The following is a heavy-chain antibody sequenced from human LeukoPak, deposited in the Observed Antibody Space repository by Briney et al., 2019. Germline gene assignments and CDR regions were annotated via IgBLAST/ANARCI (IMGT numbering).Heavy chain of an antibody. V-gene: IGHV1-2*02. CDR3: ARGGDDILTGYYSTQFDY. J-gene: IGHJ4*02. Sequence: GASVKVSCKASGYTFTGYYMHWVRQAPGQGLEWMRWINPNSGGTNYAQKFQGRVTMTRDTSISTAYMELSRLRSDDTAVYYCARGGDDILTGYYSTQFDYWGQGTLVTVSS. CDR1: GYTFTGYY. CDR2: INPNSGGT. D-gene: IGHD3-9*01.